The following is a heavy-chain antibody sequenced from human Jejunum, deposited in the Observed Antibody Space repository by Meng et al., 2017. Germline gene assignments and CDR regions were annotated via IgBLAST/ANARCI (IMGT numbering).Heavy chain of an antibody. CDR1: GSTFSRDE. D-gene: IGHD3-10*01. CDR2: ISTGGASI. Sequence: GGSLRLSCVASGSTFSRDEMNWLRQAPGKGLEWLSYISTGGASIYYADSVRGRFTISRDNAQTLLYLQMNSLRAEDTAIYYCARGGDYYATGSINNWFDSWGQGTLVTVSS. V-gene: IGHV3-48*03. CDR3: ARGGDYYATGSINNWFDS. J-gene: IGHJ5*01.